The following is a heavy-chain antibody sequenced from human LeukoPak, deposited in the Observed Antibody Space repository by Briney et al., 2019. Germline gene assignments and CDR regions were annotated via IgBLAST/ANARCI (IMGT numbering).Heavy chain of an antibody. CDR3: ASQNSTSSGYYYYYYMDV. CDR2: ISSSGSTI. D-gene: IGHD3-22*01. V-gene: IGHV3-11*04. Sequence: GGSLRLSCAASGFTFSGYYMSWIRQAPGKGLEWVSYISSSGSTIYYADSVKGRFTISRDNAKNSLYLQMNSLRAEDTAVYYCASQNSTSSGYYYYYYMDVWGKGTTVTVSS. CDR1: GFTFSGYY. J-gene: IGHJ6*03.